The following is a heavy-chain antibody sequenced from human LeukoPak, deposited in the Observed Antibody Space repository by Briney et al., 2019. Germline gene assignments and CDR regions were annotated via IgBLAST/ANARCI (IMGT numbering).Heavy chain of an antibody. J-gene: IGHJ3*02. CDR1: GDSISSGDYY. Sequence: SETPSLTCTVSGDSISSGDYYWSWIRQPAGKGLEWIGRISSSGSTNYNPSLKSRVTISVDTSKNQFSLKPSSVTAADTAVYFCARGPYSYDSSGAFDIWGQGTMVTVSS. D-gene: IGHD3-22*01. V-gene: IGHV4-61*02. CDR3: ARGPYSYDSSGAFDI. CDR2: ISSSGST.